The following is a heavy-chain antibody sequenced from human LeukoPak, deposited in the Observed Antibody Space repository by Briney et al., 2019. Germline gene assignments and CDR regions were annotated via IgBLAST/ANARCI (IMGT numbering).Heavy chain of an antibody. J-gene: IGHJ4*02. CDR2: IIPIFGTA. CDR1: GGTFSSYA. CDR3: ARELFSSSWSVRGFDY. D-gene: IGHD6-13*01. V-gene: IGHV1-69*05. Sequence: ASVKVSCKASGGTFSSYAISWVRQAPGQGLEWMGRIIPIFGTANYAQKFQGRVTITTDESTSTAYMELSSLRSEDTAVYYCARELFSSSWSVRGFDYWGQGTLVTVSS.